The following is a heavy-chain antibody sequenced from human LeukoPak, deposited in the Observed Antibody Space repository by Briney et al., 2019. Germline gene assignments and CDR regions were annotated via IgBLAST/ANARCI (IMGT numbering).Heavy chain of an antibody. CDR2: TNPNSGNT. V-gene: IGHV1-8*01. J-gene: IGHJ5*02. CDR1: GYTFTSYD. D-gene: IGHD2-2*01. Sequence: ASVTVSCKASGYTFTSYDINWVRQATGQGLEWMGWTNPNSGNTGYEQKCEGRVTMTRNTSRSTAYMELSSLRSEDTAVYYCVSVTEKRYCSSTSCPFDPWGQGTLVTVSS. CDR3: VSVTEKRYCSSTSCPFDP.